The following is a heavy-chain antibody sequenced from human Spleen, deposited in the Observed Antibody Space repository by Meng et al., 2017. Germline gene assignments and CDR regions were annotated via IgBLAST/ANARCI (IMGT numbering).Heavy chain of an antibody. V-gene: IGHV1-18*01. CDR3: VTRGNPYLNC. CDR2: INTYTGKT. CDR1: GYTLSRDG. Sequence: QVTRVRSGAEGKKPGALVKVSCDASGYTLSRDGFSWFRQAPGQGLERLGWINTYTGKTDYAQKFQGRVILTTDTFTNTAYMELRSLGSDDTAVYYCVTRGNPYLNCWGQGTLVTVSS. D-gene: IGHD2-2*01. J-gene: IGHJ4*02.